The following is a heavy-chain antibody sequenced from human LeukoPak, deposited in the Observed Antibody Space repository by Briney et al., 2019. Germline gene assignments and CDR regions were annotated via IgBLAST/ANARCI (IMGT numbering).Heavy chain of an antibody. D-gene: IGHD6-13*01. CDR3: ASIDVGYSSSWFLRTPIDY. CDR2: INHSGST. CDR1: GGSFSGYY. J-gene: IGHJ4*02. V-gene: IGHV4-34*01. Sequence: SETLSLTCAVYGGSFSGYYWSWIRQPPGKGLEWIGEINHSGSTNYNPSLKSRVTISVDTSKNQFSLKLSSVTAADTAVYYCASIDVGYSSSWFLRTPIDYWGQETLVTVSS.